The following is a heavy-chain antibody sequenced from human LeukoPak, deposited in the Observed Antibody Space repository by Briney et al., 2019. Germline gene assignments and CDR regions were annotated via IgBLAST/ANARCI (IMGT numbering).Heavy chain of an antibody. J-gene: IGHJ6*03. D-gene: IGHD4-23*01. CDR2: ISAYNGNT. V-gene: IGHV1-18*01. CDR1: GYTFTSYG. Sequence: ASVKVSCKASGYTFTSYGISWVRQAPGQGLEWMGWISAYNGNTNYAQKLQGRVTMTTDTSTSTAYMELRSLRSDDTAVYYCARDLYGGNSHYYYMDVWGKGTTVTVSS. CDR3: ARDLYGGNSHYYYMDV.